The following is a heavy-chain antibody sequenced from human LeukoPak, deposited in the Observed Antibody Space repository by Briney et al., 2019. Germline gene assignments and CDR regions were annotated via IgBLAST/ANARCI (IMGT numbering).Heavy chain of an antibody. CDR1: GGSISSNY. D-gene: IGHD6-13*01. V-gene: IGHV4-59*01. Sequence: SETLSLTCTVSGGSISSNYWNWIRLPPGRGLEWMGYIYYSGSTHYNPSLKSRVTISLDTSKSQFSLKLTSVTAADTAVYYCAKARDSNIWYPFDYWGQGTLFTVFS. J-gene: IGHJ4*02. CDR3: AKARDSNIWYPFDY. CDR2: IYYSGST.